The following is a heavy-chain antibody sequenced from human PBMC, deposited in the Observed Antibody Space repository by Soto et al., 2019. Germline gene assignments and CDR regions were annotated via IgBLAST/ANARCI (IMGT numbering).Heavy chain of an antibody. CDR2: ISAYNGNT. CDR1: GYTFTSYG. D-gene: IGHD1-7*01. J-gene: IGHJ5*02. CDR3: ARDREYNWNYNWFDP. V-gene: IGHV1-18*01. Sequence: ASVKVSCKASGYTFTSYGISWVRQAPGQGLEWMGWISAYNGNTNYAQKLQGRVTMTTDTSTSTAYMELRSLRSDDTSVYYCARDREYNWNYNWFDPWGQGTLVTVSS.